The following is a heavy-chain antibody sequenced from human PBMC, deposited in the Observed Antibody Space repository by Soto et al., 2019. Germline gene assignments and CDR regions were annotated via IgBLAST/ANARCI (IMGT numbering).Heavy chain of an antibody. D-gene: IGHD2-15*01. CDR1: GFTFSSYA. Sequence: GGSLRLSCAASGFTFSSYAMTWVRQAPGKGLEWVSTISASGGSTHYADSVKGRFTVSRDNNKNTLYLQMDSLRAEDTAVYFCAKGGGGTRDHPLDCWGQGTQVTVSS. CDR2: ISASGGST. V-gene: IGHV3-23*01. CDR3: AKGGGGTRDHPLDC. J-gene: IGHJ4*02.